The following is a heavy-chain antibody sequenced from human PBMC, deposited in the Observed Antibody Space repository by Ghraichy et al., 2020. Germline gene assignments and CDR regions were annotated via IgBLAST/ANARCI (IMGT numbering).Heavy chain of an antibody. V-gene: IGHV3-23*01. D-gene: IGHD2-2*01. CDR3: ASTTVPAAGMDV. Sequence: SGSGGSTFYADSVRCRFTISRDTSKTTLYLQTNSLGAEDTAVYYCASTTVPAAGMDVWGQGTTVTV. J-gene: IGHJ6*02. CDR2: SGSGGST.